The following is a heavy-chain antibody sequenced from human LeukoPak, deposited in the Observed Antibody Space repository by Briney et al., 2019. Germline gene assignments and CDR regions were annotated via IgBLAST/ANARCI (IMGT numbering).Heavy chain of an antibody. CDR3: AKDTEGRNPPFWSGYSEHFDY. CDR1: GGTFSSYA. CDR2: IIPIFGTA. J-gene: IGHJ4*02. V-gene: IGHV1-69*13. D-gene: IGHD3-3*01. Sequence: SVKVSCKASGGTFSSYAISWVRQAPGQGLEWMGGIIPIFGTANYAQKFQGRVTITAVDSTSTAYMELNSLRAEDTAVYYCAKDTEGRNPPFWSGYSEHFDYWGQGTLVTVSS.